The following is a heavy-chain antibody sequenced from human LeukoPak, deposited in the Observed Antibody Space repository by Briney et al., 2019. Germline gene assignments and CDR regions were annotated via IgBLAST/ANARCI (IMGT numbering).Heavy chain of an antibody. V-gene: IGHV1-18*01. CDR1: GGTFSSYA. Sequence: GASVKVSCKASGGTFSSYAISWVRQAPGQGLEWMGWISAYNGNTNYAQKLQGRVTMTTDTSTSTAYMELRSLRSDDTAVYYCARDFVAARLDYWGQGTLVTVSS. CDR3: ARDFVAARLDY. J-gene: IGHJ4*02. CDR2: ISAYNGNT. D-gene: IGHD6-6*01.